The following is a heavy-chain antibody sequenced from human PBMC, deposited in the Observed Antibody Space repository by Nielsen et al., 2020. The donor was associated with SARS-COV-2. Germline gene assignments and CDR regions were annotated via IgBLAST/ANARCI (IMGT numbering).Heavy chain of an antibody. V-gene: IGHV3-23*01. D-gene: IGHD1-26*01. Sequence: GESLKISCAASGFIFSSYAMSWVRQAPGKGLEWVSTISGSGGGTYYADSVKGRFSISRDNSKNTLYLQMNSLRAEDTALYYCAKEGNSGSDYDHWGQGTLVTLSS. CDR1: GFIFSSYA. J-gene: IGHJ5*02. CDR3: AKEGNSGSDYDH. CDR2: ISGSGGGT.